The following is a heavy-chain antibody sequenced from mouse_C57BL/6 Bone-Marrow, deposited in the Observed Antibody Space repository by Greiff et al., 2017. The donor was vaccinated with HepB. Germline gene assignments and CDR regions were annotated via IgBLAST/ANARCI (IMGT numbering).Heavy chain of an antibody. CDR2: IYPRSGNT. D-gene: IGHD1-1*01. V-gene: IGHV1-81*01. CDR1: GYTFTSYG. CDR3: ARDYYYGSYAMDY. Sequence: QVHVKQSGAELARPGASVKLSCKASGYTFTSYGISWVKQSTGQGLEWIGEIYPRSGNTYYNEKFKGKATLTADKSSSTAYMELRSLTSEDSAVYFCARDYYYGSYAMDYWGQGTSVTVSS. J-gene: IGHJ4*01.